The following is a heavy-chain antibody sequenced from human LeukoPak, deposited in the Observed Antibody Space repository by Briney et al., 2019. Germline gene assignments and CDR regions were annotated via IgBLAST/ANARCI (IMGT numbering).Heavy chain of an antibody. J-gene: IGHJ4*02. CDR1: GFTFSSYG. Sequence: GGSLRLSCAASGFTFSSYGMSWVRQAPGKGLEWVSAISGSGGSTYYADSVKGRFTISRDNSKNTLYLQMNSLRAEDTAVYYCAKEGGIVVVPAAHLDYWGQGTLVTVSS. CDR2: ISGSGGST. CDR3: AKEGGIVVVPAAHLDY. D-gene: IGHD2-2*01. V-gene: IGHV3-23*01.